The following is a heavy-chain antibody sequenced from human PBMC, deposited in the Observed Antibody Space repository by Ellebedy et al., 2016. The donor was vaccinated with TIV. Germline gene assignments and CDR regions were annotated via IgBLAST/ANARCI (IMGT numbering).Heavy chain of an antibody. CDR2: ISGSGGST. V-gene: IGHV3-23*01. J-gene: IGHJ4*02. CDR1: GFTFSSYA. CDR3: AKGGIYQSIDY. D-gene: IGHD2-2*01. Sequence: GESLKSSCAASGFTFSSYAMSWVRQAPGKGLEWVSAISGSGGSTYYADSVKGRFTISRDNSKNTLYLQMNSLRAEDTAVYYCAKGGIYQSIDYWGQGTLVTVSS.